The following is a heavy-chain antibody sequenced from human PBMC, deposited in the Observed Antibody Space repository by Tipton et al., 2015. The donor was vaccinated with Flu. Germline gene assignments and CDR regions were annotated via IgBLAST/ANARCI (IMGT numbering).Heavy chain of an antibody. D-gene: IGHD2/OR15-2a*01. Sequence: TLSLTCAVSGYSIISGYYWCWIRQPPGKGLTWIGSIYHSATTYYNPSLKSRVTISVDTSKNQFSLKLTSVTAADTAVYYCARDRWEYIRGFDSWGQGTLVTVSP. CDR1: GYSIISGYY. V-gene: IGHV4-38-2*02. J-gene: IGHJ4*02. CDR3: ARDRWEYIRGFDS. CDR2: IYHSATT.